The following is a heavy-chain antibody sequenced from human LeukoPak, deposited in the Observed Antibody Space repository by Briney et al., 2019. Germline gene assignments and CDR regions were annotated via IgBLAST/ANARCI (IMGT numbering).Heavy chain of an antibody. CDR1: GYTFTSFG. Sequence: ASVKVSCKASGYTFTSFGISWVRQAPGQGLEWMGWISAYNGNTNYAQKLQGRVTMTTDTSTSTAYMELRSLRSDDTAVYFCARDLGRSGSFRLFDFWGQGTLVTVSS. J-gene: IGHJ4*02. CDR2: ISAYNGNT. CDR3: ARDLGRSGSFRLFDF. D-gene: IGHD1-26*01. V-gene: IGHV1-18*01.